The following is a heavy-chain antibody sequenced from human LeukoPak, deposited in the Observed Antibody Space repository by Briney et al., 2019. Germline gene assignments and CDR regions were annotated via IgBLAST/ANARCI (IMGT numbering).Heavy chain of an antibody. Sequence: SETLSLTCTVSSGSISSGGYYWSWIRQHPGKGLEWIEYIYYSGSTYYNPSLKSRVTISVDTSKNQFSLKLSSVTAADTAVYYCARSPVVTAIRDAFFDYWGQGTLVTVFS. V-gene: IGHV4-31*03. CDR2: IYYSGST. D-gene: IGHD2-21*02. CDR1: SGSISSGGYY. CDR3: ARSPVVTAIRDAFFDY. J-gene: IGHJ4*02.